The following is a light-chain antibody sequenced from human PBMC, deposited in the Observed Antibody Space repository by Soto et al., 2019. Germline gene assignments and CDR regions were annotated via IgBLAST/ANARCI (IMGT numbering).Light chain of an antibody. Sequence: DVQMTQSPSSLSASVGDSLTLTCRASQTVTSHLNWYQQKPGKAPKLLIYAASTLQSGVPSRFSGSGSGTEFTLTIISLQPEDFATYYCQQSYRFPKTFGRGTKVEVK. CDR2: AAS. CDR1: QTVTSH. V-gene: IGKV1-39*01. J-gene: IGKJ1*01. CDR3: QQSYRFPKT.